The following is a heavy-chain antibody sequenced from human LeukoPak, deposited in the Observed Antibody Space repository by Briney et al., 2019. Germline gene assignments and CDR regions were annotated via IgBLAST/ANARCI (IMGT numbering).Heavy chain of an antibody. Sequence: GESLKISCKGSGYSFTSYWIGWVRQMPGKGLGWMGIIYPGDSDTRYSPSFQGQVTISADKSISTAYLQWSSLKASDTAMYYCARQAVTYYYDSSGYYYNDYWGQGTLVTVSS. V-gene: IGHV5-51*01. CDR1: GYSFTSYW. J-gene: IGHJ4*02. CDR3: ARQAVTYYYDSSGYYYNDY. CDR2: IYPGDSDT. D-gene: IGHD3-22*01.